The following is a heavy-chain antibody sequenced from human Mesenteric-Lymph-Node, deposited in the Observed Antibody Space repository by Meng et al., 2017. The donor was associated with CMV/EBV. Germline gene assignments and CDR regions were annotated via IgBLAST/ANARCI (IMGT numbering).Heavy chain of an antibody. V-gene: IGHV4-34*01. J-gene: IGHJ5*02. CDR1: GGSFSGYY. Sequence: SETLSLTCAVYGGSFSGYYWSWIRQPPGKGLEWIGEINHSGSTNYNPSLKSRVTISVDTSKNQFSLKLSSVTAADTAVYYCARREYSYRFDPWGQGTLVTVSS. D-gene: IGHD5-18*01. CDR2: INHSGST. CDR3: ARREYSYRFDP.